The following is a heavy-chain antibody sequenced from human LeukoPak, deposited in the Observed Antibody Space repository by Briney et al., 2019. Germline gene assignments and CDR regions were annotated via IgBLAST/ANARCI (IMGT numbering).Heavy chain of an antibody. J-gene: IGHJ3*02. CDR2: FDPEDGET. CDR3: ATGPEAAFDI. Sequence: ASVKVSCKTSGYTFSDYYIHWIRQAPGQGLEWMGGFDPEDGETIYAQKFQGRVTMTEDTSTDTAYMELSSLRSEDTAVYYCATGPEAAFDIWGQGTMVAVSS. CDR1: GYTFSDYY. V-gene: IGHV1-24*01.